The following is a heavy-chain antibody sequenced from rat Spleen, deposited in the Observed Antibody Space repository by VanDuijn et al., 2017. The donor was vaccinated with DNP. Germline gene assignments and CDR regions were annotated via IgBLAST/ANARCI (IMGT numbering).Heavy chain of an antibody. D-gene: IGHD4-3*01. CDR2: ISYDGGRT. CDR1: GFTFSDYY. V-gene: IGHV5-22*01. CDR3: VRWYNSGYYFDY. J-gene: IGHJ2*01. Sequence: EVQLVESGGDSVQPGRSLKLSCAASGFTFSDYYMAWVRQAPTKGLEWVAYISYDGGRTNYGDSVKGRFTISRANVKSTLYLQMNSLRSEDMATYYCVRWYNSGYYFDYWGQGVMVTVSS.